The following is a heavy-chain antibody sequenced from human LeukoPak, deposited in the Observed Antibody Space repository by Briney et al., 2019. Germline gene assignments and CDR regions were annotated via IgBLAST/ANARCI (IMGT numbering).Heavy chain of an antibody. V-gene: IGHV4-34*01. Sequence: SSETLSHTCAVYGGSFSGYYWSWIRQPPGKGLEWIGEINHSGSTNYNPSLKSRVTISVDTSKNQFSLKLSSVTAADTAVYYCARRQAYYYYYMDVWGKGTTVTISS. J-gene: IGHJ6*03. CDR2: INHSGST. CDR3: ARRQAYYYYYMDV. CDR1: GGSFSGYY.